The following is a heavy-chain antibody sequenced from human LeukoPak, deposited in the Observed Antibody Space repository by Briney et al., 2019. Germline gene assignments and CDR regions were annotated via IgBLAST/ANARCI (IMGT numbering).Heavy chain of an antibody. CDR3: AKEWWDDGYSSVDY. V-gene: IGHV3-30*18. CDR2: ISSDGSNK. CDR1: GFTFSSYC. D-gene: IGHD5-24*01. J-gene: IGHJ4*02. Sequence: EGSLRVSCAASGFTFSSYCMHWVRQAPGQGLEWVAVISSDGSNKYYADSVKGRFTMSRDNSKNTLYLQMNSLRAEDTAVYYCAKEWWDDGYSSVDYGGQGTVDTVSS.